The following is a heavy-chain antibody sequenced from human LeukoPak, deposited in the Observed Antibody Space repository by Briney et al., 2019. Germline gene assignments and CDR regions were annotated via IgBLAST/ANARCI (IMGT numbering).Heavy chain of an antibody. D-gene: IGHD1-1*01. CDR2: IKLDGSEK. CDR1: GFIFSNYW. J-gene: IGHJ4*02. V-gene: IGHV3-7*01. CDR3: ARDVLVRPLRYYFDF. Sequence: GGSLRLSCAASGFIFSNYWMSWVRQAPGKGLECVATIKLDGSEKYYVDSVKGRFTTSRDSTKSALYPQMNSLRAEDTGVYYCARDVLVRPLRYYFDFWGQGALVTVSS.